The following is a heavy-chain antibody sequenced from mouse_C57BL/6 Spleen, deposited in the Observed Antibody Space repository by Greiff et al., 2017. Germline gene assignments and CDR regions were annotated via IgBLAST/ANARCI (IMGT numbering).Heavy chain of an antibody. J-gene: IGHJ4*01. CDR2: IWGVGST. V-gene: IGHV2-6*01. CDR1: GFSLTSYG. Sequence: VKLMESGPGLVAPSQSLSITCTVSGFSLTSYGVDWVRQSPGKGLEWLGVIWGVGSTNYNSALKSRLSISKDNSKSQVFLKMNSLQTDDTAMYYCARSLYDDYYVRNAMDYWGQGTSVTVSS. CDR3: ARSLYDDYYVRNAMDY. D-gene: IGHD2-3*01.